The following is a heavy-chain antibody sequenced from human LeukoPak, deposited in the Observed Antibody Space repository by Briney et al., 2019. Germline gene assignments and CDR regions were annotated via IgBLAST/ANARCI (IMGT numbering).Heavy chain of an antibody. CDR2: ISAYNGNT. V-gene: IGHV1-18*01. CDR1: GYTFTSYG. CDR3: AIHSRVFGVLLDY. Sequence: GASVKVSCKASGYTFTSYGISWVRQAPGQGLEWMGWISAYNGNTNYAQKLQGRVTMTTDTSTSTAYMELSRLRSDDTAVYYCAIHSRVFGVLLDYWGQGTLVTVSS. D-gene: IGHD3-3*01. J-gene: IGHJ4*02.